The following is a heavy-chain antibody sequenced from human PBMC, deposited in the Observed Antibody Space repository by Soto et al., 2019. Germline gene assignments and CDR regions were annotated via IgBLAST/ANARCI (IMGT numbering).Heavy chain of an antibody. D-gene: IGHD5-12*01. J-gene: IGHJ6*02. CDR2: ITNSRSTI. V-gene: IGHV3-30*18. CDR3: AKEMRVATGWPGDYGMDF. Sequence: GLSLSLPRGASGFTFISYGGHRVLPAPRKGLEGVADITNSRSTIYYADSVKGRFTISRDNSKNTLYLQMNSLRAEDTAVYYCAKEMRVATGWPGDYGMDFWGQGTTVTVSS. CDR1: GFTFISYG.